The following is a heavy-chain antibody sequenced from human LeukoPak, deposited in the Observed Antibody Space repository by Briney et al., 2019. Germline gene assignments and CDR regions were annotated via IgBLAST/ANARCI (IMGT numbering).Heavy chain of an antibody. CDR1: GGSVISGSYY. D-gene: IGHD2-15*01. CDR2: IYYSGTT. V-gene: IGHV4-61*01. J-gene: IGHJ4*02. CDR3: ARVPHCSGGSCYSQISGYYFDY. Sequence: SETLSLTCTVSGGSVISGSYYCAWIRQPPGKGLEWIGYIYYSGTTNYNPSLKSRVTISLDTSNYQFSLRLTSMTAADTAVYYCARVPHCSGGSCYSQISGYYFDYWGQGTLVTVSS.